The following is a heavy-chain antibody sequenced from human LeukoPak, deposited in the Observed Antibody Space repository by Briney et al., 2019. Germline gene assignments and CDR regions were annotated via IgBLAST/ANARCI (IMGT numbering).Heavy chain of an antibody. CDR2: IKQDGTEK. Sequence: GGSLRLSCAASGLTFSEHWMTWVRQAPGKGPEWVATIKQDGTEKYYADSVKGRFTISRDNAKNSLYLQMNSLRAEDTAVYYCAREAQRYSSNWYYISWGQGTLVTVSS. CDR3: AREAQRYSSNWYYIS. J-gene: IGHJ5*02. D-gene: IGHD6-13*01. CDR1: GLTFSEHW. V-gene: IGHV3-7*01.